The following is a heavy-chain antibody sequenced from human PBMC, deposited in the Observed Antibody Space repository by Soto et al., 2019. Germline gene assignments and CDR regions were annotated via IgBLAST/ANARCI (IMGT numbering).Heavy chain of an antibody. V-gene: IGHV4-59*01. CDR2: IYYSGST. J-gene: IGHJ5*02. CDR1: GGSISSYY. CDR3: ARDSWGDYYDSSGYSHTYNWFDP. Sequence: SETLSLTCTVSGGSISSYYWSWIRQPPGKGLEWIGYIYYSGSTNYNPSLKSRVTISVDTSKNQFSLKLSSVTAADTAVYYCARDSWGDYYDSSGYSHTYNWFDPWGQGTLVTVS. D-gene: IGHD3-22*01.